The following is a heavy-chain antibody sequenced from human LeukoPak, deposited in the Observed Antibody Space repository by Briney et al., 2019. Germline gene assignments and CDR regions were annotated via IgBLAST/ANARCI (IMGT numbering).Heavy chain of an antibody. J-gene: IGHJ4*02. D-gene: IGHD6-13*01. Sequence: SETLSLTCTVSGDSISSYFWSWIRQPPGKGLEWIGYIYTSGSTNYNPSLKSRVTISVDTSKNQFSLKLSSVTAADTAVYYCARNSIAAAGNIIDYWGQGTLVTVSS. CDR3: ARNSIAAAGNIIDY. V-gene: IGHV4-4*09. CDR1: GDSISSYF. CDR2: IYTSGST.